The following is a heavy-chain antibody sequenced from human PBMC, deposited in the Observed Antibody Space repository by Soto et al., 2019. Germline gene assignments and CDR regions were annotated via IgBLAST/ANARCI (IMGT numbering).Heavy chain of an antibody. J-gene: IGHJ4*02. D-gene: IGHD3-10*01. CDR3: ARVKWCGELTNYSQYYFDY. CDR2: IYYSENT. V-gene: IGHV4-39*07. CDR1: GGSISSSSNH. Sequence: SETLSLTCTVSGGSISSSSNHWGWIRQPPGKGLEWIGNIYYSENTYYNPSLKSRVTISVDTSKNQFSLKLSSVTAADTAVYYCARVKWCGELTNYSQYYFDYWGQGTLVTVSS.